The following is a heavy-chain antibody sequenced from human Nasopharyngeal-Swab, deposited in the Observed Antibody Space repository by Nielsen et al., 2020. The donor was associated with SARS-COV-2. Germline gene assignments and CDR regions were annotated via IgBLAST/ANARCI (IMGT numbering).Heavy chain of an antibody. CDR2: INPTDGST. Sequence: WVRQAPGQGLEWMGIINPTDGSTSYAQKFEGRVTMTRVTSTSTVYMELNSLRSEDTAVYYCARVLPFRITGTSGMDVWGQGTMVTVSS. CDR3: ARVLPFRITGTSGMDV. J-gene: IGHJ6*02. V-gene: IGHV1-46*01. D-gene: IGHD1-7*01.